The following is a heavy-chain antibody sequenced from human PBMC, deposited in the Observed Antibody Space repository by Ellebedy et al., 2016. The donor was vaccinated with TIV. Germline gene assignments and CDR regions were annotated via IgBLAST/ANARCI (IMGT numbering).Heavy chain of an antibody. CDR3: ARGSEMATIYEGGVYYYSGMDV. CDR1: GDSITSYY. J-gene: IGHJ6*02. CDR2: IYYSGST. V-gene: IGHV4-59*01. Sequence: MPSETLSLTCTVSGDSITSYYWSWIRQPPGKGLEWIGYIYYSGSTNYNPSLKTPVTISVDTSKNQFSLNLSSVTAADTAVSYCARGSEMATIYEGGVYYYSGMDVWGQGTTVTVSS. D-gene: IGHD5-24*01.